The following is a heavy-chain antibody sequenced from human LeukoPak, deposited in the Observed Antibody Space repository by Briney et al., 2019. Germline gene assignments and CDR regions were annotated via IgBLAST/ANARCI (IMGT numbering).Heavy chain of an antibody. D-gene: IGHD3-3*01. J-gene: IGHJ4*02. V-gene: IGHV3-23*01. CDR3: AKDKDLTKLGYFDH. Sequence: GGSLRLSCAASGFTFNSYAMSWVRQAPGKGLEWVSSISGSGDITYFGDSVKGRFTISRDKSKNTLYLQMNSLRAEDTAVYYCAKDKDLTKLGYFDHWGQGTLVTVSS. CDR1: GFTFNSYA. CDR2: ISGSGDIT.